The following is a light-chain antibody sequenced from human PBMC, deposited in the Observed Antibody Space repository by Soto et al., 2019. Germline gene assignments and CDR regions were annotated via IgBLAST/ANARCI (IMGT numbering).Light chain of an antibody. CDR1: QAISSA. CDR3: QQFNNWPVT. V-gene: IGKV1D-13*01. CDR2: DAS. J-gene: IGKJ3*01. Sequence: ANQLTQSPSSLSASVGDRVTITCRASQAISSALAWYQQKPGKPPKLLIYDASTLQSGVPSRFSGTASGTDFTLTINSLQPEDFATYYCQQFNNWPVTFDPGTKVDIK.